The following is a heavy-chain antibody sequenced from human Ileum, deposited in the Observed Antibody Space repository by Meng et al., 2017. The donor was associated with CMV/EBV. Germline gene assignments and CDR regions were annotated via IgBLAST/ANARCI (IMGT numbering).Heavy chain of an antibody. V-gene: IGHV3-23*01. Sequence: GESLKISCAASEFTFSNYGMNWVRQAPGKGLEWVSGISNSGGSTYYADSVKGRFTISRDNSKKTLHPQINSLRAEDTAVYFCAKVPAIPNSSGYYYAKFYYGMDVWGQGTTVTVSS. CDR2: ISNSGGST. CDR3: AKVPAIPNSSGYYYAKFYYGMDV. D-gene: IGHD3-22*01. J-gene: IGHJ6*02. CDR1: EFTFSNYG.